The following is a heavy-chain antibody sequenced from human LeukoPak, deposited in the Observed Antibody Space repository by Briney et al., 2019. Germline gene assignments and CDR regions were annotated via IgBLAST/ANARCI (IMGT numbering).Heavy chain of an antibody. V-gene: IGHV3-21*06. D-gene: IGHD2-2*01. CDR2: ISGSSGYI. CDR1: GFTFSSYT. Sequence: GGSLRLSCAASGFTFSSYTMNWVRQAPGKGLEWVSSISGSSGYIFYAESVKGRFTISRDNARNSLYLQMNSLRAEDTAVYYCVRGRTPNVVVPTAMWDNVGYFDYWGQGTLVTVSS. J-gene: IGHJ4*02. CDR3: VRGRTPNVVVPTAMWDNVGYFDY.